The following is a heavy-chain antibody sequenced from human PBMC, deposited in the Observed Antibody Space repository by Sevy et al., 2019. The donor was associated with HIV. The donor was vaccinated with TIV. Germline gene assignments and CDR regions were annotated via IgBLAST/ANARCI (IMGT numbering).Heavy chain of an antibody. D-gene: IGHD4-17*01. J-gene: IGHJ3*02. CDR1: GGSFSTYS. Sequence: SETLSLTCAVYGGSFSTYSWNWIRQSPGKGLEWIGYIYDSGHTNYNPSLKSRVTISVDTSKNQFSLKLNSVTAADTAVYYCAREKGTVTILSAFDIWGQGTRVTVSS. CDR3: AREKGTVTILSAFDI. V-gene: IGHV4-59*01. CDR2: IYDSGHT.